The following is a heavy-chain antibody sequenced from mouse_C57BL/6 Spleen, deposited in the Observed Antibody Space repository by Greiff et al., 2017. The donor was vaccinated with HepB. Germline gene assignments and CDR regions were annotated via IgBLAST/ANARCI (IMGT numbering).Heavy chain of an antibody. CDR2: ISSGGSYT. Sequence: EVKVVESGGDLVKPGGSLKLSCAASGFTFSSYGMSWVRQTPDKRLEWVATISSGGSYTYYPDSVKGRFTISRDNAKNTLYLQMSSLKSEDTAMYYCARELGRYFDVWGTGTTVTVSS. D-gene: IGHD4-1*01. CDR3: ARELGRYFDV. J-gene: IGHJ1*03. V-gene: IGHV5-6*01. CDR1: GFTFSSYG.